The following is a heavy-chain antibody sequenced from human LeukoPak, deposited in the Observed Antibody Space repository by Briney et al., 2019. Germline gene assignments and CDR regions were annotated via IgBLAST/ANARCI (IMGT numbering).Heavy chain of an antibody. D-gene: IGHD3-10*01. CDR2: IYHSGST. V-gene: IGHV4-30-2*01. CDR1: GGSISSGGYY. CDR3: AIQPPGNY. Sequence: PSETLSLTCTVSGGSISSGGYYWSWIRQPPGKGLEWIGYIYHSGSTYYNPSLKSRVTISVDRSKNQFSLKLSSVTAADTAVYYCAIQPPGNYWGQGTLVTVPS. J-gene: IGHJ4*02.